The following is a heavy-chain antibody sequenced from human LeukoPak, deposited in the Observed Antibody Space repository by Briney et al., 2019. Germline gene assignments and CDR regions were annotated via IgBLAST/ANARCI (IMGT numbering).Heavy chain of an antibody. J-gene: IGHJ3*02. CDR2: IYSGGST. CDR1: GFTVSSNY. CDR3: ARDGIFSYAFDI. Sequence: GGSLRLSCAASGFTVSSNYMSWVRQAPGKGLEWVSVIYSGGSTYYADSVKGRFTISRDNSKNTLYPQMNSLRAEDTAVYYCARDGIFSYAFDIWGQGTMVTVSS. V-gene: IGHV3-66*02. D-gene: IGHD3-3*01.